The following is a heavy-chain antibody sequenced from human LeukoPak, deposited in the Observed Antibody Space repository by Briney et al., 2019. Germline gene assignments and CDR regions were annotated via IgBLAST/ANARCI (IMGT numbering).Heavy chain of an antibody. D-gene: IGHD5/OR15-5a*01. CDR1: GFTFSSSA. Sequence: GGSLRLSCAASGFTFSSSAMSWVRQAPGKGLEWVSAISNNGGYTYYADSVQGRFTISRDNSKSTLCLQMNSLRAEDTAVYYCTTRLSTSGYPSTAYWGQGTQVTVSS. V-gene: IGHV3-23*01. CDR3: TTRLSTSGYPSTAY. CDR2: ISNNGGYT. J-gene: IGHJ4*02.